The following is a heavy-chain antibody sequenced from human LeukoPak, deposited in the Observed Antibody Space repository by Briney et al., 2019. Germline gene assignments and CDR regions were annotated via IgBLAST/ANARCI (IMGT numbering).Heavy chain of an antibody. J-gene: IGHJ5*02. Sequence: PSETLSLTCTVSGDSISNFYWSWIRQPAGKGLEWIGRIYTSGSTNYNPSLKSRVTISVDTSKNQFSLKLSYVTAADTAVYYCARGRKQQLVRSKYNWFDPWGQGTLVTVSS. CDR2: IYTSGST. CDR1: GDSISNFY. V-gene: IGHV4-4*07. CDR3: ARGRKQQLVRSKYNWFDP. D-gene: IGHD6-13*01.